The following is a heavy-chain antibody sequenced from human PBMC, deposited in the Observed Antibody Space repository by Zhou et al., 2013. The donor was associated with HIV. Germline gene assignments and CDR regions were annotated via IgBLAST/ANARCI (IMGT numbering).Heavy chain of an antibody. D-gene: IGHD3-22*01. CDR2: ISIYNPAT. J-gene: IGHJ4*02. CDR1: GYTFSQYS. V-gene: IGHV1-2*02. CDR3: ALGDSSGYYTPPIDY. Sequence: QSGPVLTQPGTSVKVSCETSGYTFSQYSIHWVRQAPGQRLEWLGWISIYNPATGYAQKFRDRISMTTDPSTNTAYMELSSLRSEDTAVYYCALGDSSGYYTPPIDYWGRGNAGHRLL.